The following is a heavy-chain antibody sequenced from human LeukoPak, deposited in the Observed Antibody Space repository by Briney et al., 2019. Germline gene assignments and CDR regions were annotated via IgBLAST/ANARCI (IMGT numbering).Heavy chain of an antibody. Sequence: PSETLSLTCTVSGGSISSYYWSWLRQPPGKGLEWIGYIYYSGSTNYNPSLKSRVTISVDTSKNQFSLKLSSVTAADTAVYYCARHGAAAEDYWGQGTLVTVSS. CDR3: ARHGAAAEDY. CDR2: IYYSGST. D-gene: IGHD6-13*01. J-gene: IGHJ4*02. V-gene: IGHV4-59*08. CDR1: GGSISSYY.